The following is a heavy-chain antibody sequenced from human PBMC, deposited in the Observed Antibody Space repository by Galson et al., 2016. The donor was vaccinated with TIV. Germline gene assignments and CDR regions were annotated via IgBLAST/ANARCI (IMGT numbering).Heavy chain of an antibody. V-gene: IGHV6-1*01. CDR3: ARGRSGYNSTYYYYGMEV. D-gene: IGHD5-24*01. CDR2: TYYRSEWNS. Sequence: CAISGDSVSSNSAAWNWIRQSPSRGLEWLGRTYYRSEWNSDYAVSVRSRIVIKADRSKNQFFLQLNSVTPEDTAVYFCARGRSGYNSTYYYYGMEVWGQGTTVSVSS. J-gene: IGHJ6*02. CDR1: GDSVSSNSAA.